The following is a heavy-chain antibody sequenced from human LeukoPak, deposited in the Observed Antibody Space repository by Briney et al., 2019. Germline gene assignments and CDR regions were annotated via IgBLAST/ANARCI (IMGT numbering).Heavy chain of an antibody. V-gene: IGHV4-4*07. CDR2: ICTSGST. CDR3: ARESRTYDGSGYAYDY. CDR1: GGSISSYY. J-gene: IGHJ4*02. Sequence: SETLSLTCSVSGGSISSYYWGWIRQPAGKGLEWIARICTSGSTDYNPSLKSRVTVSVDTSTRQFSLRLSSVTAADAAMYYCARESRTYDGSGYAYDYWGQGTLVTVSS. D-gene: IGHD3-22*01.